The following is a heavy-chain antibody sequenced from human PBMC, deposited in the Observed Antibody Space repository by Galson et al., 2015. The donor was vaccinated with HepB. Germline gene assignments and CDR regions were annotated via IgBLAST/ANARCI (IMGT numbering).Heavy chain of an antibody. CDR1: GFTFSSYG. V-gene: IGHV3-33*01. CDR3: AREFSDHSGSYCFFDY. CDR2: IWYDGSNK. Sequence: SLRLSCAASGFTFSSYGMHWVRQAPGKGLGWVAVIWYDGSNKYYADSVKGRFTISRDNSKNTLYLQMNSLRAEDTAVYYCAREFSDHSGSYCFFDYWGQGTLVTVSS. D-gene: IGHD1-26*01. J-gene: IGHJ4*02.